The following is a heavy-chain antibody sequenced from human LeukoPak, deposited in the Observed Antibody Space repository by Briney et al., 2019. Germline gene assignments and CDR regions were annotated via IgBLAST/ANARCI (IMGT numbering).Heavy chain of an antibody. CDR2: INPSGGST. V-gene: IGHV1-46*01. CDR3: ARDYDIVVVPAAKYYFDY. CDR1: GYTFTSYY. J-gene: IGHJ4*02. Sequence: GASVKVSCKASGYTFTSYYMHWVRQAPGQGLEWMGIINPSGGSTSYAQKFQGRVTMTRDTSISTAYMELSRLRSDDTAVYYCARDYDIVVVPAAKYYFDYWGQGTLVTVSS. D-gene: IGHD2-2*01.